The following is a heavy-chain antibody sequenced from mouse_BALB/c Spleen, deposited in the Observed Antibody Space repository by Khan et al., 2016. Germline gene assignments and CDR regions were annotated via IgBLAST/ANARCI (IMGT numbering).Heavy chain of an antibody. V-gene: IGHV4-1*02. CDR1: GFDFSRFW. Sequence: EVKLPEPGGGLVQPGGSLKLSCVASGFDFSRFWMCWVRQAPGKGLEWIGEINPDSSTINYTPSLKDKFIISRDNAKNTLYLQMSKVRSEDTALYYCARHYDYGGGFAYWGQGTLVTVSA. J-gene: IGHJ3*01. CDR2: INPDSSTI. D-gene: IGHD2-4*01. CDR3: ARHYDYGGGFAY.